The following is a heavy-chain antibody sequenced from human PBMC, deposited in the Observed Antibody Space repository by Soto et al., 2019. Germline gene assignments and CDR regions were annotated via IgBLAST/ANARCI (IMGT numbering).Heavy chain of an antibody. V-gene: IGHV3-48*01. D-gene: IGHD3-22*01. CDR2: ISSSSSTI. J-gene: IGHJ6*02. CDR1: GFTFSSYS. Sequence: PGGSLRLSCAASGFTFSSYSMNWVRQAPGKGLEWVSYISSSSSTIYYADSVKGRFTISRDNAKNSLYLQMNSLRAEDTAVYYCAREGEYYDSSGYSNYYYGMDVWGQGTTVTVSS. CDR3: AREGEYYDSSGYSNYYYGMDV.